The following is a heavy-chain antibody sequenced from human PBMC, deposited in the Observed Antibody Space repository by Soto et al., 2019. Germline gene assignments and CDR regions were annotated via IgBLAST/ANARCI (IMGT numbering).Heavy chain of an antibody. CDR1: GYSVTSSDYY. D-gene: IGHD2-2*01. CDR2: MFYSGLT. Sequence: SETLSLTCSVSGYSVTSSDYYWAWIRQPPGKGLEWIGSMFYSGLTYYNPSLKSRVTISLDTSNNQFSLRLSSVTAADTAVYYCARTFCSTTSCKAHGMDVWGQGTTVTVSS. V-gene: IGHV4-39*07. CDR3: ARTFCSTTSCKAHGMDV. J-gene: IGHJ6*02.